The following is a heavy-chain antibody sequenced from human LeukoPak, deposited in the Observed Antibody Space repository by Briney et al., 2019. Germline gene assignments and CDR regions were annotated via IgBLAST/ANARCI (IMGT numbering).Heavy chain of an antibody. J-gene: IGHJ4*02. CDR2: ISSSSSYI. D-gene: IGHD5-18*01. CDR3: ARVGLRYSYGS. Sequence: GGSLRLSCAASGFTFSSYSMNWVRQAPGKGLEWVSSISSSSSYIYYADSVKGRFTISRDNSKNTLYLQMNSLRAEDTAVYYCARVGLRYSYGSWGQGTLVTVSS. CDR1: GFTFSSYS. V-gene: IGHV3-21*01.